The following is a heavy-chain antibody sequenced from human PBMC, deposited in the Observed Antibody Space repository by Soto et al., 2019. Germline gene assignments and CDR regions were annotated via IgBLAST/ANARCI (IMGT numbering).Heavy chain of an antibody. Sequence: ASVKVSCKASGYTFSTHAMHWVRQAPGQSLEWMGWIHGGTGQTKHSHRFQDRVSITRDTSGSTAYMELSSLRSEDTAVYYCARGKGMEENYYYYGLDIWGQGTTVTVSS. CDR2: IHGGTGQT. J-gene: IGHJ6*02. D-gene: IGHD1-1*01. CDR3: ARGKGMEENYYYYGLDI. V-gene: IGHV1-3*01. CDR1: GYTFSTHA.